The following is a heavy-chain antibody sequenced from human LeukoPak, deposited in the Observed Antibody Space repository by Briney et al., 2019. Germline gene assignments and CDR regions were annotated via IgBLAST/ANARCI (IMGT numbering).Heavy chain of an antibody. CDR1: GYTFTGYY. D-gene: IGHD1-26*01. J-gene: IGHJ4*02. Sequence: ASVKVSCKASGYTFTGYYMHWVRQAPGKGLEWMGGFDPEDGETIYAQKFQGRVTMTEDTSTDTAYMELSSLRSEDTAVYYCARGGDRSTHYWGQGTLVTVSS. V-gene: IGHV1-24*01. CDR3: ARGGDRSTHY. CDR2: FDPEDGET.